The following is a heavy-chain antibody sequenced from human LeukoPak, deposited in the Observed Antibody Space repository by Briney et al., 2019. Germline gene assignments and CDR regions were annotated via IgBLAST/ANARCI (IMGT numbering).Heavy chain of an antibody. D-gene: IGHD3-10*01. V-gene: IGHV1-24*01. CDR3: ASGFYGRVHFNDDVFEI. CDR2: FDPEDVEI. J-gene: IGHJ3*02. CDR1: GYTLSELS. Sequence: APLKVSSKLSGYTLSELSIHWVRQVPGKRFSWMGGFDPEDVEIVYAQNLQGRVTMTEDTSTDTAYMGLSRLTAEDTAVYYCASGFYGRVHFNDDVFEIWGQGTLVTVSS.